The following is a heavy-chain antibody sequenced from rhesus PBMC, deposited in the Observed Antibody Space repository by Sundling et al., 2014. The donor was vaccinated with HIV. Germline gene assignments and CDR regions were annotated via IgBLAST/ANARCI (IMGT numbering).Heavy chain of an antibody. V-gene: IGHV4-106*01. CDR1: GGSISDTYF. D-gene: IGHD4-29*01. Sequence: QVQLQESGPGLMKPSETLSLTCAVSGGSISDTYFWSWIRQPPGKGLEWIGCIYGSGGSTDYNPSLKSRVTISTDTSKNQFSLKLSSVTAADTAVYYCARDLHGSTDYWGQGVLVTVSS. J-gene: IGHJ4*01. CDR3: ARDLHGSTDY. CDR2: IYGSGGST.